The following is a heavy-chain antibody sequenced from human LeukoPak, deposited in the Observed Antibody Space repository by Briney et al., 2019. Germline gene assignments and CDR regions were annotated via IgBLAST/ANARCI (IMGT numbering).Heavy chain of an antibody. Sequence: PSETLSLTCTVSGGSISSYYWSWLRQPPGKGLEWIGYIYYSGSTNYNPSLKSRVTLSVDTSKNQFSLKLSSVIAADTAVYYCARWKWELLGGYYFDYWGQGTLVTLSS. V-gene: IGHV4-59*01. CDR2: IYYSGST. CDR3: ARWKWELLGGYYFDY. J-gene: IGHJ4*02. CDR1: GGSISSYY. D-gene: IGHD1-26*01.